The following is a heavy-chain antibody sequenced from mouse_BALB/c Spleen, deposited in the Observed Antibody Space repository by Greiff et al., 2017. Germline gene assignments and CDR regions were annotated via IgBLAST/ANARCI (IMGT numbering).Heavy chain of an antibody. V-gene: IGHV2-9*02. CDR3: ARDHYYGYYYAMDY. D-gene: IGHD1-2*01. CDR2: IWAGGST. J-gene: IGHJ4*01. Sequence: VKLVESGPGLVAPSQSLSITCTVSGFSLTSYGVHWVRQPPGKGLEWLGVIWAGGSTNYNSALMSRLSISKDNSKSQVFLKMNSLQTDDTAMYYCARDHYYGYYYAMDYWGQGTSVTVSS. CDR1: GFSLTSYG.